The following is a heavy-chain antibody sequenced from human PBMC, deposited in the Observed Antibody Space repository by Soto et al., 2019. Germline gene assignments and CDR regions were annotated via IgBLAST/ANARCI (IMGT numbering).Heavy chain of an antibody. CDR2: IYTSGSA. V-gene: IGHV4-4*07. CDR1: VGSISSYY. CDR3: ARDQLYCSSTSCYINWFDP. Sequence: SETLSLTCTVSVGSISSYYWSLIRQPAGEGLEWIGRIYTSGSANYNPSLKIRVTMSVDTSKNQFSLKLSSVTAADTAVYYCARDQLYCSSTSCYINWFDPWGQGTLVTVS. D-gene: IGHD2-2*02. J-gene: IGHJ5*02.